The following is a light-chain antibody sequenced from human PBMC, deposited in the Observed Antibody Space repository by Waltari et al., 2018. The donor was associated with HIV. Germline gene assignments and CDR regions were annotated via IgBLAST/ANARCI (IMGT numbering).Light chain of an antibody. CDR2: AAS. Sequence: EIVMTQSPATLSVSPGKTATLSCRASQSVSSNLAWYQQKAGQTPSLLIYAASTRATGIPPRFSGRGSGTRFVLTITSLQPEDVAVYYCQQYNDWPWFTFGQGTKLEIK. CDR1: QSVSSN. CDR3: QQYNDWPWFT. V-gene: IGKV3-15*01. J-gene: IGKJ2*01.